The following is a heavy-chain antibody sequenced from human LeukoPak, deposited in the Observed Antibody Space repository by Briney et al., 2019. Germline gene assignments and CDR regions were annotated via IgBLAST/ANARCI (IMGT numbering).Heavy chain of an antibody. Sequence: GRSLRLSCAASGFTFGRFGIHWVRQAPGKGLEWVAFISYDGSNKYYADSVKGRFTISRGNSNNTLYLQMNSLRAEDTGVYHCARDPWESYGGRYYFYGMDVWGQGTTVSVSS. CDR1: GFTFGRFG. CDR2: ISYDGSNK. CDR3: ARDPWESYGGRYYFYGMDV. D-gene: IGHD4-23*01. V-gene: IGHV3-30*03. J-gene: IGHJ6*02.